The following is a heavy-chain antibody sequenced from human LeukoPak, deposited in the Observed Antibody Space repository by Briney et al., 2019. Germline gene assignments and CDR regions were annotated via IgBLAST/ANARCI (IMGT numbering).Heavy chain of an antibody. Sequence: NTYYADSVKGRFTISIDNSKNTLYLQMNSLRAEDTAVYYCAKATAYYDSSGYYSLGYFQHWGQGTLVTVSS. J-gene: IGHJ1*01. V-gene: IGHV3-23*01. CDR3: AKATAYYDSSGYYSLGYFQH. D-gene: IGHD3-22*01. CDR2: NT.